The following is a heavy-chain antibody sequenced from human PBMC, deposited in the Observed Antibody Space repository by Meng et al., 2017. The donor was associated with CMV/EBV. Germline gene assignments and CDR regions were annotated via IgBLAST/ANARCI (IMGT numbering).Heavy chain of an antibody. CDR3: ARNYCGSGSWFDP. CDR1: GYTFTSYG. D-gene: IGHD3-10*01. J-gene: IGHJ5*02. V-gene: IGHV1-18*01. CDR2: ISATNGNK. Sequence: VHLVQSGAAGKKPGAAVKVTSKASGYTFTSYGSSRVRQAPGQGLEWMGWISATNGNKNKAQKLQGRVTMTTDTSTSTAYMELRSLRSDDTAVYYCARNYCGSGSWFDPWGQGTLVTVSS.